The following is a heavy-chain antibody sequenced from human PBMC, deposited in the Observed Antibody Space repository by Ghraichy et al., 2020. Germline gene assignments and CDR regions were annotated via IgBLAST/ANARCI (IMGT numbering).Heavy chain of an antibody. J-gene: IGHJ6*02. CDR2: IIPIFGTA. V-gene: IGHV1-69*06. D-gene: IGHD6-13*01. CDR3: ASAAAGTKFERLSSGPENYYYYYGMDA. CDR1: GGTFSSYA. Sequence: SVKVSCKASGGTFSSYAISWVRQAPGQGLEWMGGIIPIFGTANYAQKFQGRVTITADKSTSTAYMELSSLRSEDTAVYYCASAAAGTKFERLSSGPENYYYYYGMDAWGQGTTVTVSS.